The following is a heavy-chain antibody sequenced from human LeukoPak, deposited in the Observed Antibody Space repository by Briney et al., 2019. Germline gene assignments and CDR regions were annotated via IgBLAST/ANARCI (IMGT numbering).Heavy chain of an antibody. CDR2: ISGNGVSR. J-gene: IGHJ5*01. CDR3: VKDYSSSWSNWFDS. V-gene: IGHV3-64D*09. D-gene: IGHD6-13*01. CDR1: GFTFSRYP. Sequence: PGGSLRLSCSASGFTFSRYPMHWVRQAPGKGLACVSAISGNGVSRYYAGSVMGRFTISRDNSKNTLYLQMSSLRVDDTAVYYCVKDYSSSWSNWFDSWGQGTLVTVSS.